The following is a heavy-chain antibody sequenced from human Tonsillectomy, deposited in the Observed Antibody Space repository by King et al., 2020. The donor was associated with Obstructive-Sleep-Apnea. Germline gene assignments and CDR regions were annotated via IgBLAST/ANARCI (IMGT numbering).Heavy chain of an antibody. CDR3: ATVAVATATYYFDC. J-gene: IGHJ4*02. CDR2: IDPNSGGT. V-gene: IGHV1-2*02. D-gene: IGHD4-17*01. CDR1: GYTFTGYY. Sequence: QLVQSGAEVKKPGASVKVSCKASGYTFTGYYIHWVRQAPGQGLECMGWIDPNSGGTTYAQKIQGRVTMTRETTIRTAYMELGRLISDVTAVYYCATVAVATATYYFDCWGQGTLVTVSS.